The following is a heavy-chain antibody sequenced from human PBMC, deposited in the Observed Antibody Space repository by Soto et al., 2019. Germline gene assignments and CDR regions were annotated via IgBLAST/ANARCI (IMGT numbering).Heavy chain of an antibody. CDR3: ARVKSRCHDY. V-gene: IGHV4-30-4*01. CDR1: GGSISRGDYY. Sequence: SETLSLTCTVSGGSISRGDYYWIWIRQPPGKVLEWIGYIYYSGSTYYNPSLKSRVTISVDTSKNQFSLKLSSVTAADTAVYYCARVKSRCHDYWGQGTLVTVSS. D-gene: IGHD2-15*01. CDR2: IYYSGST. J-gene: IGHJ4*02.